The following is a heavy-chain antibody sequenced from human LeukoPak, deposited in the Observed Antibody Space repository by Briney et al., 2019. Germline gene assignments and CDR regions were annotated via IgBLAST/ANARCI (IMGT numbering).Heavy chain of an antibody. D-gene: IGHD2-21*01. CDR3: ANLDFVVRVVSGRDAFDI. J-gene: IGHJ3*02. CDR2: ISYDGSNK. CDR1: GFTFSSYG. Sequence: PGGSLRLSCAASGFTFSSYGMHWVRQAPGKGLEWVAVISYDGSNKYYADSVKGRFTISRDNSKNTLYLQMNSLRAEDTAVYYCANLDFVVRVVSGRDAFDIWGQGTMVTVSS. V-gene: IGHV3-30*18.